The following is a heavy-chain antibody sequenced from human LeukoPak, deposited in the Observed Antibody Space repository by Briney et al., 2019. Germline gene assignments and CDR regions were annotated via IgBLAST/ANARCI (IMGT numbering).Heavy chain of an antibody. CDR2: INPNSGGT. Sequence: ASVKVSCKTSGYTFTDYYMHWVRQAPGQGLEWMGWINPNSGGTNYAQKFQGRVTMTRDTSISTAYMELSRLRSDDTAVYYCARNRRGIFIAAAGNWFDPWGQGTLVTVSS. D-gene: IGHD6-13*01. V-gene: IGHV1-2*02. J-gene: IGHJ5*02. CDR3: ARNRRGIFIAAAGNWFDP. CDR1: GYTFTDYY.